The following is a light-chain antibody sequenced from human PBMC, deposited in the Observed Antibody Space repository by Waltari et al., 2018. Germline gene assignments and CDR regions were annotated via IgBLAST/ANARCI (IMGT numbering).Light chain of an antibody. CDR2: DAS. CDR3: QQYDNSPPCT. Sequence: EVVLTQSPATLSLSPGERATLPCGASQNVGRNFLAWYQQKPGLAPRLLIYDASSRATGVPDRFSGSGSGTDFTLTITRLEPEDFAVYYCQQYDNSPPCTFGPGTRVE. V-gene: IGKV3D-20*01. J-gene: IGKJ1*01. CDR1: QNVGRNF.